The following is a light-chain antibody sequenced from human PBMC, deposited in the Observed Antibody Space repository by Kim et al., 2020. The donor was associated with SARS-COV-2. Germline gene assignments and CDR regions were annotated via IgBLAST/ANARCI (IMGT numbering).Light chain of an antibody. Sequence: AQGNTARSTWGRNNIGRRSVHWYQQKPGQAPVLVIYYDSDRPSGIPERFSGSNSGNTATLTISRVEAGDEADYYCQVWDSSSDHVVFGGGTQLTVL. J-gene: IGLJ3*02. CDR2: YDS. CDR3: QVWDSSSDHVV. V-gene: IGLV3-21*04. CDR1: NIGRRS.